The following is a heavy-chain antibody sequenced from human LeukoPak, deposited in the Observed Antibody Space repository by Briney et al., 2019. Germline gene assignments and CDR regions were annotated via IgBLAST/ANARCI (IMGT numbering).Heavy chain of an antibody. J-gene: IGHJ4*02. CDR3: ARTYYGSGCYYTFFDY. CDR2: IYTDGRT. V-gene: IGHV3-66*01. CDR1: GFTVSSNY. Sequence: GGSLRLSCAASGFTVSSNYMGWVRQAPGKGLEWVSVIYTDGRTYSADSMKGRFTLSRDNSKNTLYLQMNSLRAEDTAVYYCARTYYGSGCYYTFFDYWGQGTLVTVSS. D-gene: IGHD3-10*01.